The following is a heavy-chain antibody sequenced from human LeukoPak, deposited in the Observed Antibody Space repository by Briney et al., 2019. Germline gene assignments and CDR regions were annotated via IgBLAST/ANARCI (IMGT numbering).Heavy chain of an antibody. CDR2: IYTSGNT. J-gene: IGHJ4*02. CDR1: GGSISSYY. Sequence: SETLSLTCTVSGGSISSYYWSWIRQPAGKGLEWIGRIYTSGNTNYNPSLKSRVTMPVDTSKNQFSLNLRSVTAADTAVYYCARDRGDSSGYYPDYWGQGTLVTVSS. V-gene: IGHV4-4*07. D-gene: IGHD3-22*01. CDR3: ARDRGDSSGYYPDY.